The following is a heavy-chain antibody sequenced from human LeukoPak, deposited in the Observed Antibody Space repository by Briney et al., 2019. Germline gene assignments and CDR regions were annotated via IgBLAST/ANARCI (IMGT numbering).Heavy chain of an antibody. J-gene: IGHJ4*02. V-gene: IGHV3-30*18. Sequence: PGGSLLLSCAASGFPFSSYGMHWVRPAPGKGLGWVAVISYDGSNKYYADSVKGRFTISRDNSKNTLYLQMNSLRAEDTAVYYCAKEGSTMIVVDAFDYWGQGTLVTVSS. CDR3: AKEGSTMIVVDAFDY. CDR2: ISYDGSNK. CDR1: GFPFSSYG. D-gene: IGHD3-22*01.